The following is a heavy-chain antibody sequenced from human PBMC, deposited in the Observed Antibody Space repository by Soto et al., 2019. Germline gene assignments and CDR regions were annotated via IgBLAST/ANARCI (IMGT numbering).Heavy chain of an antibody. CDR3: ARVFVRFLEWLGGSGMDV. CDR2: IIPIFGTA. Sequence: GASVKVSCKASGGTFSSYAISWVRQAPGQGLEWMGGIIPIFGTANYAQKFQGRVTITADESTSTAYMELSSLRSEDTAVYYCARVFVRFLEWLGGSGMDVWGQGTTVTVSS. CDR1: GGTFSSYA. J-gene: IGHJ6*02. V-gene: IGHV1-69*13. D-gene: IGHD3-3*01.